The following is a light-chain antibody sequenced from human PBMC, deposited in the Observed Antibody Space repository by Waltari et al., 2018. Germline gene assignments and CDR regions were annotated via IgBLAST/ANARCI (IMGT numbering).Light chain of an antibody. CDR1: ESVSDY. V-gene: IGKV3-11*01. CDR3: QQRGNWPPIT. Sequence: EIVLTQSPATLSLSPGERATLSCRASESVSDYLAWYQQTPGQAPRLLIFDASNRASGIPARFRGSGSGTDFSLTISSLEPEDFAVYYCQQRGNWPPITFGQGTRLEVK. CDR2: DAS. J-gene: IGKJ5*01.